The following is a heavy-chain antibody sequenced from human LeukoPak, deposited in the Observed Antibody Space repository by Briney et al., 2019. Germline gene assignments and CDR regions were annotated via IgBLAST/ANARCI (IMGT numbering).Heavy chain of an antibody. CDR1: GGSFSGYY. CDR2: IYHTGAT. CDR3: TKLSHVAGAPKVSWFDP. V-gene: IGHV4-34*01. J-gene: IGHJ5*02. D-gene: IGHD1-26*01. Sequence: SETLSLTCAVYGGSFSGYYWSWIRQPPGKGLQWIARIYHTGATYYNPSLKSRVTASVDTSKNQFSLSLSSATAADTAVYYCTKLSHVAGAPKVSWFDPWGLGTLVTVSS.